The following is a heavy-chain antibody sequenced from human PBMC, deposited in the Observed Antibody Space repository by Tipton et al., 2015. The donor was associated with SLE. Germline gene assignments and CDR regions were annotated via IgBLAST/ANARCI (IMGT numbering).Heavy chain of an antibody. CDR3: ARSWGSVGPADVFDI. J-gene: IGHJ3*02. D-gene: IGHD2-15*01. CDR2: IYYSGST. Sequence: LRLSCTVSGGSISSYYWRWIRQPPGKGLEWIGYIYYSGSTNSNPSLKSRVTISVDTSKNQFSLKLSSVTAADTAVYYCARSWGSVGPADVFDIWGQGTMVTVSS. V-gene: IGHV4-59*01. CDR1: GGSISSYY.